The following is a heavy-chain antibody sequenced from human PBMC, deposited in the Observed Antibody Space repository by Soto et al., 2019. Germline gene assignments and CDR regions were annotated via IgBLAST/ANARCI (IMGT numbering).Heavy chain of an antibody. CDR3: AGGRLLEAFDI. CDR1: GFTFSSYD. D-gene: IGHD2-15*01. J-gene: IGHJ3*02. CDR2: IGTAGDT. V-gene: IGHV3-13*01. Sequence: EVQLVESGGGLVQPGGSLRLSCAASGFTFSSYDMHWVRQATGKGLEWVSAIGTAGDTYYPGSVKGRFTISRENAKNSLYLQMNSLRAGDTAVYYCAGGRLLEAFDIWGQGTMVTVSS.